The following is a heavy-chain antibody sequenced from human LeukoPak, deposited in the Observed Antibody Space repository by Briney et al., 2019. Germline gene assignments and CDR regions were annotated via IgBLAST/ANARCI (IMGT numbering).Heavy chain of an antibody. Sequence: PSETLSPTCVVYGGSFSGYYWSWIRQPPGKGLEWIGEINHSGSTNYNPSLKSRVTISVDTSKNQFSLKLSSVTAADTAVYYCARQGTDDAFDIWGQGTMVTVSS. V-gene: IGHV4-34*01. J-gene: IGHJ3*02. CDR1: GGSFSGYY. CDR3: ARQGTDDAFDI. CDR2: INHSGST.